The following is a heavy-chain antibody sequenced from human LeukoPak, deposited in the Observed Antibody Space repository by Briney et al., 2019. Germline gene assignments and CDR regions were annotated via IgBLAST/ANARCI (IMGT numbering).Heavy chain of an antibody. CDR2: IRNDGSNT. Sequence: GGSLRLSCAASGFTFSSYGMHWLRQAPGKGLEWVAFIRNDGSNTYYADSVKGRFTISRDNSKNTLYLQMSSLRAEDTAVYYCARDGDYYDSSGYGYNWFDPWGQGTLVTVSS. CDR1: GFTFSSYG. V-gene: IGHV3-30*02. J-gene: IGHJ5*02. D-gene: IGHD3-22*01. CDR3: ARDGDYYDSSGYGYNWFDP.